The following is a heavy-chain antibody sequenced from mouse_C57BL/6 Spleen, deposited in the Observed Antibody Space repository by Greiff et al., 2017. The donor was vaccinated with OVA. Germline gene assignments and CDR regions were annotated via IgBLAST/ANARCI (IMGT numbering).Heavy chain of an antibody. CDR3: ASDIDRKSEAMDY. V-gene: IGHV7-3*01. CDR2: IRNKTNGYTT. J-gene: IGHJ4*01. CDR1: GFTFTDYY. Sequence: EVHLVESGGGLVQPGGSLSLSCAASGFTFTDYYMSWVRQPPGKALEWLGFIRNKTNGYTTEYSASVKVRFTVSSDNSQSILYLQMNAQEAEDNATDNYASDIDRKSEAMDYWGQGTSVTVSS.